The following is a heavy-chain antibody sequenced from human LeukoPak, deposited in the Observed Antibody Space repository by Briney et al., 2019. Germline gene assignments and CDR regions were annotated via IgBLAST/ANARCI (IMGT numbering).Heavy chain of an antibody. CDR1: GFTLSFYD. D-gene: IGHD3-22*01. CDR2: IGTAGAT. CDR3: ARGGSYCYDSSDYPGAFDI. V-gene: IGHV3-13*01. J-gene: IGHJ3*02. Sequence: GGSLRLSCAASGFTLSFYDMHWVRQVTGKGLEWVSGIGTAGATYYADSVKGRFTISRENAKKSVYLQMNSLRDEDTAVYYCARGGSYCYDSSDYPGAFDIWGQGTMVTVSS.